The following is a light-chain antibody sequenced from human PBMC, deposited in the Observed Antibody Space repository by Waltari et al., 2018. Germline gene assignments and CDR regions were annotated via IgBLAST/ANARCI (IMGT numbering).Light chain of an antibody. CDR1: SSDVGGYSL. CDR3: CSYIRNVTWV. CDR2: EDT. J-gene: IGLJ3*02. Sequence: QSALTQPASVSGSPGQSITISCIGTSSDVGGYSLFSWYQQHPGHAPKLMIYEDTKRPAGVSNRLSCFKTGNTASLTISGLQAEDEADYYCCSYIRNVTWVFGGGTKLTVL. V-gene: IGLV2-23*01.